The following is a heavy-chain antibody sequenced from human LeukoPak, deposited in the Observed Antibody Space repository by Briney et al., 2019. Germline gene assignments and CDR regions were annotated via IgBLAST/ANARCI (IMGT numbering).Heavy chain of an antibody. CDR2: ISDSGST. V-gene: IGHV4-59*01. J-gene: IGHJ4*02. CDR3: ARWYSSSWNYFDY. Sequence: PSETLSLTCTVSGGSISSYYWSWIRQPPGKGLEWIGYISDSGSTNYNPSLKSRVTISIDTSKNQFSLKLSSVTAADTAGYYCARWYSSSWNYFDYWGQGTLVTVSS. D-gene: IGHD6-13*01. CDR1: GGSISSYY.